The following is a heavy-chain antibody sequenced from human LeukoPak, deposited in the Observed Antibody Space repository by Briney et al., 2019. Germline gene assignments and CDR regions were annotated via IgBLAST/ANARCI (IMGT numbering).Heavy chain of an antibody. CDR2: IYYSGST. V-gene: IGHV4-39*01. J-gene: IGHJ4*02. CDR1: GGSISSSSYY. D-gene: IGHD3-10*01. CDR3: ARELFGITPSDY. Sequence: PSETLSPTCTVSGGSISSSSYYWGWIRQPPGKGLEWIGSIYYSGSTYYNPSLKSRVTISVDTSKNQFSLKLSSVTAADTAVYYCARELFGITPSDYWGQGTLVTVSS.